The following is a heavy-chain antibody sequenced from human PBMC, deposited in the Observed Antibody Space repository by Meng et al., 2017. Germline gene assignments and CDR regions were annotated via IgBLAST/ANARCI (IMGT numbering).Heavy chain of an antibody. Sequence: SGPRMVKPSWPLSLTCAVAGGSISSGNWCRRVRQPPVKGLVWIGEIYPSRRTKYNPSLKSRVTISVAKSKNQFSLKLSSVSAADTAVYYCARDGRSWDWGQGTLVTVSS. CDR3: ARDGRSWD. V-gene: IGHV4-4*02. J-gene: IGHJ4*02. CDR1: GGSISSGNW. CDR2: IYPSRRT. D-gene: IGHD7-27*01.